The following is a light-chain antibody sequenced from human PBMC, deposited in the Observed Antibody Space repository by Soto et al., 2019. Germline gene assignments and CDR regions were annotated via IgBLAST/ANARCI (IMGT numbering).Light chain of an antibody. Sequence: QSVQTQPASVSGSPGQSITISCTGTSSDVGNYNLVSWYQHHPGKAPKLMIYEVSKRPSGVSNRFSGSKSGDTASLTISGLQAEDEADYYCCSYAGSNYVFGTGTRSPS. V-gene: IGLV2-23*02. CDR2: EVS. CDR1: SSDVGNYNL. CDR3: CSYAGSNYV. J-gene: IGLJ1*01.